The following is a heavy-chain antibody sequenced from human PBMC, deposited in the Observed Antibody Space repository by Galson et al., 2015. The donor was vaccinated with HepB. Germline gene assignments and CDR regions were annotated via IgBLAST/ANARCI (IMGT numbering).Heavy chain of an antibody. V-gene: IGHV3-74*01. CDR3: ARDVYDGSVYYGFDP. J-gene: IGHJ5*02. CDR2: HNPDGSFT. Sequence: SLRLSCAASGFTFSRFWMHWVRQAPGKGLVWVSRHNPDGSFTSYADSVKGRFTVSRDNAKNTLYLHMNSLRAEDTAVYYCARDVYDGSVYYGFDPWGQGTQVTVSS. CDR1: GFTFSRFW. D-gene: IGHD3-22*01.